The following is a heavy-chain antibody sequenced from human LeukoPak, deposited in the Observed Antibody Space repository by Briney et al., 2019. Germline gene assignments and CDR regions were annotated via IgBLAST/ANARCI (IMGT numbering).Heavy chain of an antibody. D-gene: IGHD5-18*01. CDR1: GGSFSGYY. CDR3: AGLDTAMVKD. V-gene: IGHV4-34*01. J-gene: IGHJ4*02. Sequence: PPETLSLTCAVYGGSFSGYYWSWIRQPPGKGLEWIGEINHSGSTNYNPSLKSRVTISVDTSKNQFSLKLSSVTAADTAVYYCAGLDTAMVKDWGQGTLVTVSS. CDR2: INHSGST.